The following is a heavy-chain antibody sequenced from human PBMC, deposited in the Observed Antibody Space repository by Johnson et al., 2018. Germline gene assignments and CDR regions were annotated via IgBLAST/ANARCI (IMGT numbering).Heavy chain of an antibody. Sequence: QVQLVQSGGGVVQPGRSLRLSCEVSGFFFNDFGMHWVRQVPGKGPEWVAVISYNGNKVYYLDSVQGRFTISRDNASKSLYLQMNSLRAEDPAGYFCARASPDGRGNYVIDVWGQGTTVTVS. V-gene: IGHV3-30*03. CDR1: GFFFNDFG. J-gene: IGHJ6*02. CDR3: ARASPDGRGNYVIDV. D-gene: IGHD2-15*01. CDR2: ISYNGNKV.